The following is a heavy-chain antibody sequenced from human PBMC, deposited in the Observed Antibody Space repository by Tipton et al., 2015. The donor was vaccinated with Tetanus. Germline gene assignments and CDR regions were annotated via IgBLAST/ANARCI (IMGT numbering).Heavy chain of an antibody. CDR3: ARRGGDFLTGYYDS. J-gene: IGHJ4*02. V-gene: IGHV4-39*01. CDR1: GDSISSTSYH. Sequence: TLSLTCTVSGDSISSTSYHWGWIRQPPGKGLEWIGSIYYSGSTSYNPSLKSRVTISVDTSKNQFSLELNSVTAADTAVYYCARRGGDFLTGYYDSWGQGTLVTVSS. CDR2: IYYSGST. D-gene: IGHD3-9*01.